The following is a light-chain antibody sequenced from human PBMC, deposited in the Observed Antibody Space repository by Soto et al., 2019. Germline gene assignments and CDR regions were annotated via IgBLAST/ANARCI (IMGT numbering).Light chain of an antibody. J-gene: IGKJ1*01. CDR3: QQYNSYSWT. CDR1: QSISSW. CDR2: KAS. V-gene: IGKV1-5*03. Sequence: DNQMTQSPSTLSASVGDRVTITCRASQSISSWLAWYQQKPGKAPKLLIYKASSLESGVPSRFSGSGSGTEFTLTISSLQPDDFATYYYQQYNSYSWTFGQGTKVEIK.